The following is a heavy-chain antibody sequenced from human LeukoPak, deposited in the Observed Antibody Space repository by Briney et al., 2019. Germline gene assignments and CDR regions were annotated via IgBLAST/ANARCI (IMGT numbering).Heavy chain of an antibody. Sequence: ASVKVSCKASGYTFASFGISWVRQAPGQGLEWMGWISAYNGNTNFAQNLQGRVTLTTDTSTSTAYMELRSLRSDDTAVYYCARDIVMAVGSFYYGMDVWGQGTTVTVSS. CDR1: GYTFASFG. V-gene: IGHV1-18*01. J-gene: IGHJ6*02. CDR2: ISAYNGNT. D-gene: IGHD2/OR15-2a*01. CDR3: ARDIVMAVGSFYYGMDV.